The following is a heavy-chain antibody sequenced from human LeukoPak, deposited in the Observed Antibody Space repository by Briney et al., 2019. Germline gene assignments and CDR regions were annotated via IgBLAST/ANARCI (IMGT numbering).Heavy chain of an antibody. J-gene: IGHJ6*03. V-gene: IGHV3-21*01. Sequence: GGTLRLSCAASGFSVRNYTINWVRQPPGKGLEWVSSISRRSTYIYYADSVKGRFTISKDNAKNSLYLQMNSVRAEDTAVYYCARDAFSYYYYYMDVWGKGTTVTVSS. CDR1: GFSVRNYT. CDR3: ARDAFSYYYYYMDV. CDR2: ISRRSTYI.